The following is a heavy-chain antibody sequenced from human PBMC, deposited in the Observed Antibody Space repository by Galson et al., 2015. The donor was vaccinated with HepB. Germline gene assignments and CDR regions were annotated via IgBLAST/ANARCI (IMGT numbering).Heavy chain of an antibody. Sequence: SLRLSCAASGFTFSNAWMNWVRQAPGKGLEWVGRIKSKTDGGTTDYAAPVKGRFTISRDDSKNTLYLQMNSLKTEDTAVYYCTTEEYGDYVWFVHRAEYFQHWGQGTLVTVSS. CDR3: TTEEYGDYVWFVHRAEYFQH. J-gene: IGHJ1*01. V-gene: IGHV3-15*07. CDR1: GFTFSNAW. D-gene: IGHD4-17*01. CDR2: IKSKTDGGTT.